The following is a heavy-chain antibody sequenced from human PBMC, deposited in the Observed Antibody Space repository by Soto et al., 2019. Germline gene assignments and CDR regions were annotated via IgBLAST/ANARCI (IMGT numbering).Heavy chain of an antibody. V-gene: IGHV1-18*01. CDR3: ARERVYGDKKVCWYFDL. D-gene: IGHD4-17*01. CDR2: ISAYNGNT. CDR1: GYTFTSYG. Sequence: QVQLVQSGAEVKKPGASVKVSCTASGYTFTSYGISWVRQAPGQGLEWMGWISAYNGNTNYAQKLQGRVTMTTDTSTSTADVELRSLRSDDTAVYYCARERVYGDKKVCWYFDLWGRGTLVTVSS. J-gene: IGHJ2*01.